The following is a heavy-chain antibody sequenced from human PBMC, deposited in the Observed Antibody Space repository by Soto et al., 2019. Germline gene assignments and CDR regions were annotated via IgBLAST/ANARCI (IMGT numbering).Heavy chain of an antibody. V-gene: IGHV3-30*18. Sequence: VQLVESGGGVVQPGRSLRLSCAASGFTFSDYAMHWVRQAPGKGLEWVAVVSHDGRNTHYADSVKGRFTISRDSSKKTVSLEMTSLRAEDTAVYYCAKGGRQWLVTSDFNYWGQGVLVTVSS. D-gene: IGHD6-19*01. J-gene: IGHJ4*02. CDR3: AKGGRQWLVTSDFNY. CDR1: GFTFSDYA. CDR2: VSHDGRNT.